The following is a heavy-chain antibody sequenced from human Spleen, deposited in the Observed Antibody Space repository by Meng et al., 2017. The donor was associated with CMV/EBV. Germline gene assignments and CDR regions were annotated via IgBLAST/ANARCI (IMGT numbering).Heavy chain of an antibody. J-gene: IGHJ4*02. CDR1: GGYFSGYY. CDR2: INHSRST. Sequence: YGGYFSGYYWSWIGQHTGKGLEWIGEINHSRSTNYNPSLKSRVTISLDTSKNQFSLQLNSVTAADMALYFCARVAWNFNSGSYCLDCWGQGTLVTVSS. V-gene: IGHV4-34*01. CDR3: ARVAWNFNSGSYCLDC. D-gene: IGHD3-10*01.